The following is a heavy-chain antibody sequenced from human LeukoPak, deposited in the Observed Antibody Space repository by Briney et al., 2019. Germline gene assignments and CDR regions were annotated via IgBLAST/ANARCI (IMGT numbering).Heavy chain of an antibody. D-gene: IGHD2-2*01. J-gene: IGHJ4*02. CDR1: GYTFASYG. CDR3: ARDGDVPPYCSSTSCYRRYFDY. CDR2: ISAYNGNT. Sequence: ASVKVSGKASGYTFASYGISWVRQAPGQGLEWMGWISAYNGNTNYAQKLQGRVTMTTDTSTSTAYMELRSLRSDDTAVYYCARDGDVPPYCSSTSCYRRYFDYWGQGTLVTVSS. V-gene: IGHV1-18*01.